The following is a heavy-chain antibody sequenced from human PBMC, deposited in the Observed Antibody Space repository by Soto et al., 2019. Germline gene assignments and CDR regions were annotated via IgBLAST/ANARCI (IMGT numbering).Heavy chain of an antibody. CDR1: GFTFSGNV. Sequence: EVQLLESGGGLVQPGGSLRLSCVASGFTFSGNVMSWVRQAPGKGLEWISIISGSGGSTYYADSVKGRFTISRDNSNNTPYLQMQSLTAADTAVYYCAKNGCGGDCYSSVAGNWFDPWGQGTLVTVSS. CDR3: AKNGCGGDCYSSVAGNWFDP. J-gene: IGHJ5*02. V-gene: IGHV3-23*01. D-gene: IGHD2-21*02. CDR2: ISGSGGST.